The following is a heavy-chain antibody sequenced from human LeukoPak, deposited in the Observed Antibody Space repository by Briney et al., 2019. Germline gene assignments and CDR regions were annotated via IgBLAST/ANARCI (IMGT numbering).Heavy chain of an antibody. J-gene: IGHJ4*02. Sequence: GGSLRLSCAASGFTFSSYWMSWVRQAPGKGLEWVANIKHNGDELNYVDSVEDRFTISRDNAKNSLYLHMTSLRAEDTAVYYCARELRTFDSWGQGTLVTVSS. CDR3: ARELRTFDS. CDR1: GFTFSSYW. CDR2: IKHNGDEL. V-gene: IGHV3-7*01. D-gene: IGHD3-16*01.